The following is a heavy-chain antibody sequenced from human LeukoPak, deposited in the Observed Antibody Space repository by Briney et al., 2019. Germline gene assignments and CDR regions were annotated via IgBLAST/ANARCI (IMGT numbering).Heavy chain of an antibody. Sequence: GGSLRLSCGASGFIFTTYWMNWVRQAPGKGLEWVSSISSSSSYIYYADSVKGRFTISRDNAKNSLYLQMNSLRAEDTAVYYCARIPLSYGYFDYWGQGTLVTVSS. CDR1: GFIFTTYW. V-gene: IGHV3-21*01. D-gene: IGHD2/OR15-2a*01. J-gene: IGHJ4*02. CDR3: ARIPLSYGYFDY. CDR2: ISSSSSYI.